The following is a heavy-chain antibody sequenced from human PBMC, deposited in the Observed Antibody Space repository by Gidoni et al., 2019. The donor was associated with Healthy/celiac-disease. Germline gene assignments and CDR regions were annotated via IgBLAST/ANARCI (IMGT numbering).Heavy chain of an antibody. Sequence: QVQLVESGGGVVQPGRSLRLSCAASGFTFSSYGMHWVRQAPGKGLEWVAVIWYDGSNKYYADSVKGRFTISRDNSKNTLYLQMNSLRAEDTAVYYCARPAGYSSGWYVFDYWGQGTLVTVSS. CDR3: ARPAGYSSGWYVFDY. D-gene: IGHD6-19*01. CDR1: GFTFSSYG. CDR2: IWYDGSNK. J-gene: IGHJ4*02. V-gene: IGHV3-33*01.